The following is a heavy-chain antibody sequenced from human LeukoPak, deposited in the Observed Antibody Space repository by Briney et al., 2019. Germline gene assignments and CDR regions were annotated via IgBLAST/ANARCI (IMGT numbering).Heavy chain of an antibody. Sequence: GGSLRLSCAASGFTFSSYSMNWVRQAPGKGLEWVSYISSSNTIYYADYVKGRFTISRDNAKNSLYLQMKSLRAEDTAVYYCARGIHYGDYPEYFQHWGQGTLVTVSS. CDR1: GFTFSSYS. D-gene: IGHD4-17*01. CDR3: ARGIHYGDYPEYFQH. J-gene: IGHJ1*01. CDR2: ISSSNTI. V-gene: IGHV3-48*04.